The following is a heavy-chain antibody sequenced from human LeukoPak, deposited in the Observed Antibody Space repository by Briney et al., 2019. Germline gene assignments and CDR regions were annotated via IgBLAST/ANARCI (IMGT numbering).Heavy chain of an antibody. V-gene: IGHV3-23*01. Sequence: GGSLRLSCAASGFTLSAYGMSWVRQSPGQGLEWVSGISANGSITFYARSVRGRFTISRDNPQNTVYLQMNSLKTEDTAVYYCTRLFPSQTAVAEVDWGQGTLVTVSS. CDR2: ISANGSIT. J-gene: IGHJ4*02. D-gene: IGHD6-19*01. CDR3: TRLFPSQTAVAEVD. CDR1: GFTLSAYG.